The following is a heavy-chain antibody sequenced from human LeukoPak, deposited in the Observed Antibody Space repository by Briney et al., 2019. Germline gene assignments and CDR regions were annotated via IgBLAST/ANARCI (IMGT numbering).Heavy chain of an antibody. CDR2: IRYDGSNK. Sequence: GGSLRLSCAASGFTFRSYGMHWVRQAPGKGLEWVAFIRYDGSNKYYAHSVKGRFTISRDNSKNTLCLQMNSLRAEDTAVYYCAKDFSVYNYDSRVLDYWGQGTLVTVSS. CDR3: AKDFSVYNYDSRVLDY. CDR1: GFTFRSYG. D-gene: IGHD3-22*01. J-gene: IGHJ4*02. V-gene: IGHV3-30*02.